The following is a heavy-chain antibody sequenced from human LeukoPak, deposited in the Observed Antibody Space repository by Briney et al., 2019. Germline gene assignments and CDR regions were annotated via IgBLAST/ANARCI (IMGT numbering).Heavy chain of an antibody. D-gene: IGHD3-9*01. CDR2: IYTSGST. J-gene: IGHJ4*02. Sequence: SETLPLTCTVSGGSISTYCWSWIRQPAGKGLEWIGRIYTSGSTNYNPSLKSRVTMSVDTSKNQFSLKLSSVTAADTAVYYCAREGTIRIDYWGQGTLVTVSS. CDR3: AREGTIRIDY. V-gene: IGHV4-4*07. CDR1: GGSISTYC.